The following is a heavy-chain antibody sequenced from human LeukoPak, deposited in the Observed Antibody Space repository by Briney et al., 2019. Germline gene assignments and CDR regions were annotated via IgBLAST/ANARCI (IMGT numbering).Heavy chain of an antibody. D-gene: IGHD3-3*01. V-gene: IGHV1-2*02. CDR1: GYTFTGYY. Sequence: VASVKVSCKASGYTFTGYYMHWVRQAPGQGLEWMGWINPNSGGTNYAQKFQGRVTMTRDTSISTAYMELSRLRSDDTAVYYCARGYYDFWSGKTKGGAFDIWGQGTLVPVSS. CDR3: ARGYYDFWSGKTKGGAFDI. J-gene: IGHJ4*02. CDR2: INPNSGGT.